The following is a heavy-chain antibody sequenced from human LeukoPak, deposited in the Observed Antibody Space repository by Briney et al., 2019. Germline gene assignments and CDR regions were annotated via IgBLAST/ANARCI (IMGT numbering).Heavy chain of an antibody. Sequence: GESLTLSCAASGFTFTSYWMTWIRQAPGKGLEWVANINQDGSEKYYVDSVKGRFTIFRDNAKNSLYLQMNSLKAEDTAVYYCARVGEFYDSSGYYLSQFDYWGQGTLVTVSS. J-gene: IGHJ4*02. D-gene: IGHD3-22*01. CDR1: GFTFTSYW. CDR2: INQDGSEK. V-gene: IGHV3-7*01. CDR3: ARVGEFYDSSGYYLSQFDY.